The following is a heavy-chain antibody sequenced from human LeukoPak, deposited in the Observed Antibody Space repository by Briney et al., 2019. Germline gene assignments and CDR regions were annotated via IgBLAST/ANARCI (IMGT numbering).Heavy chain of an antibody. Sequence: PSETLSLTSTVSGGSISRYYWSWIRHPPRKGLEWIGYIYYSGSTNYNPSLKSRVTISVDTSKNQCSLKLSSVTAADTAVYYCARFDSSGYYYHFDYWGQGTLVTVSS. CDR2: IYYSGST. D-gene: IGHD3-22*01. V-gene: IGHV4-59*01. CDR1: GGSISRYY. J-gene: IGHJ4*02. CDR3: ARFDSSGYYYHFDY.